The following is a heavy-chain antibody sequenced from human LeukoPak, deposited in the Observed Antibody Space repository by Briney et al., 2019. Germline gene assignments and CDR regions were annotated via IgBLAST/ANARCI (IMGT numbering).Heavy chain of an antibody. D-gene: IGHD1-26*01. Sequence: SETLSLTCTVSGGSISSYYWSWIRQPPGKGLEWIGYIYYSGSTNYNPSLKSRVTISVDTSKNQFSLKLSSVTAADTAVYYCAREGIVGATGYWGQGTLVTVSS. J-gene: IGHJ4*02. V-gene: IGHV4-59*12. CDR2: IYYSGST. CDR3: AREGIVGATGY. CDR1: GGSISSYY.